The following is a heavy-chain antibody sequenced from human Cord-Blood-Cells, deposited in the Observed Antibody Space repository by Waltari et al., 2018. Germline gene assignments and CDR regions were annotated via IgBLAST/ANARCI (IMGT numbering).Heavy chain of an antibody. V-gene: IGHV1-69*04. D-gene: IGHD4-17*01. CDR2: IIPILGIA. CDR1: GGTFSSYA. CDR3: ARGYGDYENS. Sequence: QVQLVQSGAEVKKPGSSVKASCTASGGTFSSYAISWVGQAPGQGLEWMGGIIPILGIANYAQKFQGRVTITADESTSTAYMELSNLRSEDTAVYYCARGYGDYENSWGQGTLVTVSS. J-gene: IGHJ4*02.